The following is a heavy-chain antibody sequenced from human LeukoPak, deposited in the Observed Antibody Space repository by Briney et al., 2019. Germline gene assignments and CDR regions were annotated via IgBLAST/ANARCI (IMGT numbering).Heavy chain of an antibody. V-gene: IGHV4-39*07. CDR3: ARQDGPFDY. J-gene: IGHJ4*02. CDR1: GGSISSSSYY. Sequence: SETLSLTCTVSGGSISSSSYYWGWIRQPRGKGLEWIVSIYYSGSTYYNPSVKSRVTISVDTSKNQFSLKLSSVTAADTAVYYCARQDGPFDYWGQGTLVTVSS. CDR2: IYYSGST.